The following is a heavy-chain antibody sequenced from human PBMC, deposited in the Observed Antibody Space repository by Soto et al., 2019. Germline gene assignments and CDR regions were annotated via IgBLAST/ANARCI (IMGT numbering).Heavy chain of an antibody. CDR1: GGSFSGYY. V-gene: IGHV4-34*01. CDR3: ARVTGYCSGGSCYPPTLYYYYYYGMDV. Sequence: SETLSLTCAVYGGSFSGYYWSWIRQPPGKGLEWIGEINHSGSTNYNPSLKSRVTISVDTSKNQFSLKLSSVTAADTAVYYCARVTGYCSGGSCYPPTLYYYYYYGMDVWGQGTTVTVSS. CDR2: INHSGST. D-gene: IGHD2-15*01. J-gene: IGHJ6*02.